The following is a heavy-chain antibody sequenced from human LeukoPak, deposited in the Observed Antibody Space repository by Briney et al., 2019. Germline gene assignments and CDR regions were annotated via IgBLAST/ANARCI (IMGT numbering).Heavy chain of an antibody. CDR2: IYYSGST. V-gene: IGHV4-59*01. J-gene: IGHJ5*02. CDR3: ARSLLRNWFDP. Sequence: PSETLSLTCTVSGGSISSYYWSWLRQPPGKGLEWIGYIYYSGSTNYNPSLKSRVTISVDTSKNQFSLKLSSVTAADTAVYYCARSLLRNWFDPWGQGTLVTVSS. D-gene: IGHD1-26*01. CDR1: GGSISSYY.